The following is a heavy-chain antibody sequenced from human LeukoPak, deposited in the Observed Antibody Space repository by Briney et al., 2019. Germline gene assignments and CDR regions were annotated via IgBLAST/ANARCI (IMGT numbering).Heavy chain of an antibody. CDR1: GGSISSYY. V-gene: IGHV4-4*08. CDR3: ARHGFTGRFDP. D-gene: IGHD3-10*01. J-gene: IGHJ5*02. CDR2: IYTSGST. Sequence: SETLSLTCTVSGGSISSYYGSWIRQPPGKGLEWIGYIYTSGSTNYNPSLNSRVTISVHTSKNQSSLKLSSLPAADTAVYYCARHGFTGRFDPWGQGTLVTVSS.